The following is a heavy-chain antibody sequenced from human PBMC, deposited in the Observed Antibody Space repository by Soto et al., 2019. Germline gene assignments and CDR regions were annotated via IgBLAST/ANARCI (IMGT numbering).Heavy chain of an antibody. CDR3: AREGSGSYYRYYFDY. D-gene: IGHD3-10*01. V-gene: IGHV4-59*12. J-gene: IGHJ4*02. Sequence: SETLSLTCTVSGASITTYSWNWIRQSPGKGLEWIGNVFYSVSSDSDPSLKSRVTVSVDTSKNQVSLKLRSVTAADTAVYYCAREGSGSYYRYYFDYWGQGTLVTVSS. CDR2: VFYSVSS. CDR1: GASITTYS.